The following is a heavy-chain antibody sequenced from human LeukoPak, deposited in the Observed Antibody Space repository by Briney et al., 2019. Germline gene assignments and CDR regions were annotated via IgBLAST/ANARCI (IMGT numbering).Heavy chain of an antibody. V-gene: IGHV1-46*01. CDR1: GYTFTSYY. D-gene: IGHD3-10*01. CDR3: ARESFEWYYGSGSYQKD. J-gene: IGHJ4*02. CDR2: INPSGGST. Sequence: EASVKVSCTASGYTFTSYYMHWVRQAPGQGLEWMGIINPSGGSTSYAQKFQGRVTMTRDTSTSTVYMELSSLRSDDTAVYYCARESFEWYYGSGSYQKDWGQGTLVTVSS.